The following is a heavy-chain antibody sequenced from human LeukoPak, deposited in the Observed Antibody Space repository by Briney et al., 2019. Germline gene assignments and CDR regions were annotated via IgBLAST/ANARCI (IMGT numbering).Heavy chain of an antibody. CDR2: ISGSGGST. CDR1: GFTFSSYA. CDR3: AKVFRPGPGLYYGMDV. D-gene: IGHD3-10*02. Sequence: GGSLRLSCAASGFTFSSYAMSWVRQAPGKGLEGVSAISGSGGSTYYADSVKGRFTISRDNSKNTLYLEMNSLRAEDTAVYYCAKVFRPGPGLYYGMDVWGQGTTVTVSS. V-gene: IGHV3-23*01. J-gene: IGHJ6*02.